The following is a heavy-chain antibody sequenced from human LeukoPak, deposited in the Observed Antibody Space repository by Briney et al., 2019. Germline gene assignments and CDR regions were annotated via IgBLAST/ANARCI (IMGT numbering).Heavy chain of an antibody. D-gene: IGHD3-22*01. CDR1: GYTFTGYY. CDR2: INPNSGGT. Sequence: ASVKVSCKASGYTFTGYYMHWVRQAPGPGLEWMGRINPNSGGTNYAQKFQGRVTMTSDTSISTAYMELSRLRSDDTAVYYCARVLVVHYYDSRHAFDIWGQRTMVTVSS. V-gene: IGHV1-2*06. CDR3: ARVLVVHYYDSRHAFDI. J-gene: IGHJ3*02.